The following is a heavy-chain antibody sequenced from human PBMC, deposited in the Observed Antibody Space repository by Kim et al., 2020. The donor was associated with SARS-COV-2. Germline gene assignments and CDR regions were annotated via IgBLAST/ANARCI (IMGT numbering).Heavy chain of an antibody. D-gene: IGHD6-13*01. CDR3: ARPRSSSWYGEAYWFDP. Sequence: ASVKVSCKASGYTFTSYGISWVRQAPGQGLEWMGWISAYNGNTNYAQKLQGRVTMTTDTSTSTAYMELRSLRSDDTAVYYCARPRSSSWYGEAYWFDPWGQGTLVTVSS. J-gene: IGHJ5*02. CDR1: GYTFTSYG. V-gene: IGHV1-18*04. CDR2: ISAYNGNT.